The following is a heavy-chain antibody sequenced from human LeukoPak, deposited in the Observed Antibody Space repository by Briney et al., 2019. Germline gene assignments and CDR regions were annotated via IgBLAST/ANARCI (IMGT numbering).Heavy chain of an antibody. V-gene: IGHV3-74*01. CDR2: IKSDGSST. CDR3: ARDQYSSGPRPIDY. Sequence: PGGSLSLSCAASGFTFSSYWMHWVRQAPGKGLVWVSRIKSDGSSTSYAGSVKGRFTISRDNAKNTLYLQMNSLRAEDTAVYYCARDQYSSGPRPIDYWGQGTLVTVSS. CDR1: GFTFSSYW. J-gene: IGHJ4*02. D-gene: IGHD5-18*01.